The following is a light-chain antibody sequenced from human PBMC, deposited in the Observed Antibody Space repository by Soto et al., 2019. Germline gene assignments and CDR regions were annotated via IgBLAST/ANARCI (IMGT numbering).Light chain of an antibody. CDR2: DAS. CDR1: QSVSNE. V-gene: IGKV1-5*01. CDR3: QQYNSYSCT. Sequence: IQMTQSPSTLSASVGDRVTITCRASQSVSNELGFYQQKPGKAPKLLIFDASTLESGVPSKFSGSGSETEFTLTISSLQPDDSATYYCQQYNSYSCTFGGGTKVDIK. J-gene: IGKJ4*02.